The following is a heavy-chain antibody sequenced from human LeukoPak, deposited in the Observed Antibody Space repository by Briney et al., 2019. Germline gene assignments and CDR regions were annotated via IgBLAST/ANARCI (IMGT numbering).Heavy chain of an antibody. CDR2: INPNTGDT. CDR3: ARQQMKVRQVWSRHYNFQQSKKGDYHNGMDV. J-gene: IGHJ6*02. V-gene: IGHV1-2*02. Sequence: GASVKVSCMASGYSFTANYIYWVRQAPGQGLEWMGWINPNTGDTNYAQKFQGRVTMTSDTSTSTAYMELSSLTYDDTAIYYCARQQMKVRQVWSRHYNFQQSKKGDYHNGMDVWGQGTTVSVSS. D-gene: IGHD3-3*01. CDR1: GYSFTANY.